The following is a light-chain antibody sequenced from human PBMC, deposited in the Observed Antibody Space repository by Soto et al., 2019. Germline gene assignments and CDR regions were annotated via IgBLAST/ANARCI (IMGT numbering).Light chain of an antibody. J-gene: IGKJ2*01. CDR1: QRVSASY. V-gene: IGKV3-20*01. Sequence: EIVLSQSPGTLSLSPRERATLSCRASQRVSASYLAWYQQKPGQSPRLLIYDASSRATGIPDRFSGNGSGTDFTLTINSLEPEDFAVYFCQQYGGSPPGYVFGQGTKLEIK. CDR3: QQYGGSPPGYV. CDR2: DAS.